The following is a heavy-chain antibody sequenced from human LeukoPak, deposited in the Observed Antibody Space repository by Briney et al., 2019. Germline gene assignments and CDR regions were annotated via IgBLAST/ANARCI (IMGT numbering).Heavy chain of an antibody. Sequence: GESLKISCKGSGYSFTSYWISWVRQMPGKGLEWMGRIDPSDSYTNYSPSFQGHVTISADKSISTAYLQWSSLKASDTAMYYCARQALYYYGSGSRKRTGYFDLWGRGTLVTVSS. CDR3: ARQALYYYGSGSRKRTGYFDL. J-gene: IGHJ2*01. V-gene: IGHV5-10-1*01. CDR1: GYSFTSYW. D-gene: IGHD3-10*01. CDR2: IDPSDSYT.